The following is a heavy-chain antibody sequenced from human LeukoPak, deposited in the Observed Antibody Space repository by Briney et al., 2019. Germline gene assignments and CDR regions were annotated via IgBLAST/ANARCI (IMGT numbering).Heavy chain of an antibody. CDR1: GGSISSSSYY. J-gene: IGHJ4*02. Sequence: SETLSLTCTVSGGSISSSSYYWGWIRQPPGKGLEWIGSIYYSGSTYYNPSLKSRVTISVDTSKNQFSLKLSSVTAADTAVYYCARGQFYNRPDYWGQGTLVTVSS. CDR3: ARGQFYNRPDY. CDR2: IYYSGST. V-gene: IGHV4-39*01. D-gene: IGHD1-14*01.